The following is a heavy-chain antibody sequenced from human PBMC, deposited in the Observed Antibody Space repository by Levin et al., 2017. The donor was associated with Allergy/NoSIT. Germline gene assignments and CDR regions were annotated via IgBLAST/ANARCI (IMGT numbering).Heavy chain of an antibody. CDR1: GGTFSSYA. V-gene: IGHV1-69*13. CDR3: AISMIVVVITTPGSHAFDI. Sequence: ASVKVSCKASGGTFSSYAISWVRQAPGQGLEWMGGIIPIFGTANYAQKFQGRVTITADESTSTAYMELSSLRSEDTAVYYCAISMIVVVITTPGSHAFDIWGQGTMVTVSS. J-gene: IGHJ3*02. D-gene: IGHD3-22*01. CDR2: IIPIFGTA.